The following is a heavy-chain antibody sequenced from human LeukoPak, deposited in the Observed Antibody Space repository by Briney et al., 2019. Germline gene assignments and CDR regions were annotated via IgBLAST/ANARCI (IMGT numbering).Heavy chain of an antibody. J-gene: IGHJ4*02. CDR1: GITFSSFA. Sequence: GGSLRLSCAASGITFSSFAMSWVRQAPGKGPEWVSGISGSGGSTYYAGSVKGRFTISRDNSKNTLYLQMNSLRAEDTAVYYCAKVITYYYDSSGYYPDYWGQGTLVTVSS. D-gene: IGHD3-22*01. CDR2: ISGSGGST. CDR3: AKVITYYYDSSGYYPDY. V-gene: IGHV3-23*01.